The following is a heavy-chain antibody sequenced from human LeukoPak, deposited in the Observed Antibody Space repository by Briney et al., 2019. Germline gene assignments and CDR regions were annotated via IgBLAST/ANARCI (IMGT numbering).Heavy chain of an antibody. CDR1: RYTFIGYY. V-gene: IGHV1-2*02. J-gene: IGHJ3*02. CDR2: INDNSGGT. CDR3: AIAPNFYASGSYYTHDAFDI. Sequence: ASLNVSCKASRYTFIGYYMHWVRQAPGQGLEWMGWINDNSGGTNYAQKLQGRVTMTRGTSISTAYMELSRLRSDDTAVYYYAIAPNFYASGSYYTHDAFDIWGQGTMVTVSS. D-gene: IGHD3-10*01.